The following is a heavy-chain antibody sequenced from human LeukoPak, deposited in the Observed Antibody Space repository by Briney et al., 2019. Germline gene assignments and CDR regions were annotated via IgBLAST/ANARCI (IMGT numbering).Heavy chain of an antibody. J-gene: IGHJ3*02. CDR2: ISAYNGNT. V-gene: IGHV1-18*01. D-gene: IGHD3-22*01. CDR3: ARDYYDSSGDYEGGAFDI. CDR1: GYTFTGYG. Sequence: ASVKVSCKASGYTFTGYGISWVRQPPGQGLEWMGWISAYNGNTNYAQKFQGRVTITADESTSTAYMELSSLRSEDTAVYYCARDYYDSSGDYEGGAFDIWGQGTMVTVSS.